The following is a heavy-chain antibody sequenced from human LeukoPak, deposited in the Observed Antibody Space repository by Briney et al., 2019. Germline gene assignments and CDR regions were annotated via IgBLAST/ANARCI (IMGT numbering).Heavy chain of an antibody. CDR2: ISPYNDNT. D-gene: IGHD6-19*01. V-gene: IGHV1-18*01. CDR3: ARDPPHSSGPNSPCFEY. CDR1: GYTFSTYG. J-gene: IGHJ4*02. Sequence: ASVKVSCKASGYTFSTYGISWVRQAPGQGLEWMGWISPYNDNTEYAQKFQGRVTMTTDTSTSTAYMELGSLRSDDTAVYYCARDPPHSSGPNSPCFEYWGQGTLVTVSS.